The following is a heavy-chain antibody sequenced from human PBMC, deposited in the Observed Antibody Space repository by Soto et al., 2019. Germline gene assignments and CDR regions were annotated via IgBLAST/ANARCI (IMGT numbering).Heavy chain of an antibody. D-gene: IGHD3-22*01. J-gene: IGHJ4*02. V-gene: IGHV3-23*01. CDR2: ISGGGGST. CDR3: AKNYDSSGYYYYFDF. CDR1: GFTFSTYA. Sequence: GGSLRLSCAASGFTFSTYAMTWVRQAPGKGLEWVSAISGGGGSTYYADAVKGRFTISRDNSKNTQYLQMNSLRAEDTAVYYCAKNYDSSGYYYYFDFWGQGTLVTVSS.